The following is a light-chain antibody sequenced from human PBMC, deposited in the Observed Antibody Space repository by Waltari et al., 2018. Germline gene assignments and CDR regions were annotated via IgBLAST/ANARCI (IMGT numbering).Light chain of an antibody. J-gene: IGLJ3*02. Sequence: QSALTQPRSVSGSPGQSVPLPCTGTRSDVGGYTYVSWYQQHPGKVPKLMIYDVSQRPSGIPDRFSGSKSGNTASLTISGLQAEDEADYYCCSYGDSYTWVFGGGTRLTVL. CDR2: DVS. V-gene: IGLV2-11*01. CDR1: RSDVGGYTY. CDR3: CSYGDSYTWV.